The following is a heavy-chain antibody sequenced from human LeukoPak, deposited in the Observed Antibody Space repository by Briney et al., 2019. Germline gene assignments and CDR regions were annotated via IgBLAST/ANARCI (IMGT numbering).Heavy chain of an antibody. CDR3: ARVLSGIDWNGLSEAFDI. Sequence: ASVKVSCKGSGYTFTGYYMHWVRQAPGQGLEWMGWINPNSGGTNYAQKFQGRVTMTRDTSISTAYMELSRLRSDDTAVYYCARVLSGIDWNGLSEAFDIWGQGTMVIVSS. V-gene: IGHV1-2*02. D-gene: IGHD1-1*01. CDR2: INPNSGGT. J-gene: IGHJ3*02. CDR1: GYTFTGYY.